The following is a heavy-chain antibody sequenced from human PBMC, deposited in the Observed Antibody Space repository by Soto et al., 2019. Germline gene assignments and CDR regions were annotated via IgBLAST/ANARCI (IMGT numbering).Heavy chain of an antibody. V-gene: IGHV4-59*01. CDR3: ARALKPREPLLNFDY. CDR1: GGSINNYY. CDR2: IYYTGDT. J-gene: IGHJ4*02. Sequence: KSSETLSLTCTVSGGSINNYYWSWIRQPPGRTLEWIGYIYYTGDTNYNPSLKRRVTMSVDTSKNQFSLQLTSMSDADTAVYYCARALKPREPLLNFDYWGQGTLVTVSS.